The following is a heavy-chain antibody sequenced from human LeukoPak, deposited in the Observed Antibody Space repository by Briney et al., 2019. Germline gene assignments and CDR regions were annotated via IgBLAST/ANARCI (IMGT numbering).Heavy chain of an antibody. CDR3: ARAKRLLPTG. Sequence: GGSLRLSCAASGFTFSTSWMHWVRHTPGKGLVWVSRITADGKTTSYADSVKGRFTISRDNAENTLYLQMNSLRAEDTAVYYCARAKRLLPTGWGQGTLVTVSS. J-gene: IGHJ4*02. D-gene: IGHD3-22*01. CDR1: GFTFSTSW. V-gene: IGHV3-74*01. CDR2: ITADGKTT.